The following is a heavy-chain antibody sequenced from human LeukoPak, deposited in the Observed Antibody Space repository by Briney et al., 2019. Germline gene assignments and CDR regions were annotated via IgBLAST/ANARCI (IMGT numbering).Heavy chain of an antibody. CDR3: ARARYVNSFYAFDI. D-gene: IGHD3-9*01. Sequence: SATLSLTCTVSGCSISSYYWSWIRLPPGKGLEWIGYLSKSGNTNYSPSLKSRVTIFGDTSKNQFFLKLSSVTAADTAVYYCARARYVNSFYAFDIWGQGTLVTVSS. J-gene: IGHJ3*02. CDR2: LSKSGNT. V-gene: IGHV4-59*07. CDR1: GCSISSYY.